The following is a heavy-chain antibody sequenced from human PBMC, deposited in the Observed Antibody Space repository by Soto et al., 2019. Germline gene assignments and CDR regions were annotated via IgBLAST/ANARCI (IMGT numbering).Heavy chain of an antibody. CDR1: GGSISSGDYY. J-gene: IGHJ3*02. V-gene: IGHV4-30-4*01. CDR3: ARKNPYYYDSSGSRNAAFDI. CDR2: IYYSGST. Sequence: SETLSLTCTVSGGSISSGDYYWSWIRQPPGKGLEWIGYIYYSGSTYYNPSLKSRVTISVDTSKNQFYPKLSSVTAADTAVYYCARKNPYYYDSSGSRNAAFDIWGQGTMVT. D-gene: IGHD3-22*01.